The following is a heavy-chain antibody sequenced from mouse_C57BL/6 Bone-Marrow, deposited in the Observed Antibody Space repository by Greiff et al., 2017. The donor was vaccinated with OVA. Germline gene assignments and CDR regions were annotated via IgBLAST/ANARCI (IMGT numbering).Heavy chain of an antibody. J-gene: IGHJ4*01. CDR3: TRVGYYAMDY. V-gene: IGHV5-9-1*02. CDR2: ISSGGDYI. CDR1: GFTFSSYA. Sequence: EVKVVESGEGLVKPGGSLKLSCAASGFTFSSYAMSWVRQTPEKRLEWVAYISSGGDYIYYAATVKGRFPISRDNARNTLYLQISSLESKDTAKYYCTRVGYYAMDYWGQGTSVTVSS.